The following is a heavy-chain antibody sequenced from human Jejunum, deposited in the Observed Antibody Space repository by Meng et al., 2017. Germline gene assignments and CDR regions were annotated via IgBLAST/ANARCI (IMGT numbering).Heavy chain of an antibody. D-gene: IGHD6-13*01. CDR3: ARGQTEYSSAWYENAFDI. CDR1: GGSISPYY. V-gene: IGHV4-59*01. CDR2: IYYSGST. J-gene: IGHJ3*02. Sequence: GSLRPSCTVSGGSISPYYWSWIRQPPGKGLEWIGFIYYSGSTNYNPSLKSRVTLSVDTSENQFSLRLTSVTAADTALYYCARGQTEYSSAWYENAFDIWGQGTMVTVSS.